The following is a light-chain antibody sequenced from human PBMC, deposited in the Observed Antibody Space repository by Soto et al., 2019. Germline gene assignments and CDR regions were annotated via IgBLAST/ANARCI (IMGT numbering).Light chain of an antibody. CDR1: SSDVGGYNY. J-gene: IGLJ1*01. V-gene: IGLV2-14*01. CDR3: SSYTSSSTLLYV. Sequence: SSLAQPPPLSGSPGQSITLSCPGNSSDVGGYNYVSWYQQHPGKAPKLMIYDVSNRPSGVSNRFSGSKSGNTASLTISGLQAEDEADYYCSSYTSSSTLLYVFGTGTKVTVL. CDR2: DVS.